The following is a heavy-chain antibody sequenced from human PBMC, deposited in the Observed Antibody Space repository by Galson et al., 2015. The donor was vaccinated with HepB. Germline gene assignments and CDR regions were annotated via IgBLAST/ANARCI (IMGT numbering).Heavy chain of an antibody. D-gene: IGHD3-3*01. CDR2: IYWNDDK. CDR3: AHRLGFLEWLWGAFDI. J-gene: IGHJ3*02. Sequence: PALVKPTQTLTLTCTFSGFSLSTSGVGVGWIRQPPGKALEWLALIYWNDDKRYSPSLKSRLTITKDTSKNQVVLTMTNMDPVDTATYYCAHRLGFLEWLWGAFDIWGQGTMVTVSS. CDR1: GFSLSTSGVG. V-gene: IGHV2-5*01.